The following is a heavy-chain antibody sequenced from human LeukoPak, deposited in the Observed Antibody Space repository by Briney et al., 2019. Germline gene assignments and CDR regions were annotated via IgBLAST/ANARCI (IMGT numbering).Heavy chain of an antibody. Sequence: PGGSLRLSCAASGFTFSTYAMYWVRQAPGKGLEWVSSISSGSSFIYYADSMKGRFTISRDNAKNSLYLQMNSLRAEDTAVYFCASTVTSNKVQHWGQGTLVTVSS. J-gene: IGHJ1*01. V-gene: IGHV3-21*01. CDR3: ASTVTSNKVQH. CDR2: ISSGSSFI. D-gene: IGHD4-17*01. CDR1: GFTFSTYA.